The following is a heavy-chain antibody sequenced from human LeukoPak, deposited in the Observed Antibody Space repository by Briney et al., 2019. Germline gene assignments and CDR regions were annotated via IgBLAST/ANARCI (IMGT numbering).Heavy chain of an antibody. CDR1: GLIFSSYW. J-gene: IGHJ4*02. CDR3: ARLTLDPPGGLLWFGETNTEKEDY. V-gene: IGHV3-7*01. Sequence: GGSLRLSCAASGLIFSSYWMSWVRQAPGKGLEWVANIKQDGSEKYYVDSVKGRFTISRDNANKSLYLQMNSLRAEDTAVYYCARLTLDPPGGLLWFGETNTEKEDYWGQGTLATVSS. CDR2: IKQDGSEK. D-gene: IGHD3-10*01.